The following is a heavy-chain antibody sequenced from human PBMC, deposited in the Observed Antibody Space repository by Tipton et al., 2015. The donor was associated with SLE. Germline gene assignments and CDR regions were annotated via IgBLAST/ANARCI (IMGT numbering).Heavy chain of an antibody. CDR3: ARRGYYYDSSGYPYDYYDYMDV. Sequence: QLVQSGAEVKKPGESLRISCKGSGYSFTSYWISWVRQMPGKGLEWMGRIDPSDSYTNYSPSFQGHVTISADKSISTAYLQWSSLKASDTAMYYCARRGYYYDSSGYPYDYYDYMDVWGKLTTVTVSS. J-gene: IGHJ6*03. V-gene: IGHV5-10-1*01. CDR1: GYSFTSYW. CDR2: IDPSDSYT. D-gene: IGHD3-22*01.